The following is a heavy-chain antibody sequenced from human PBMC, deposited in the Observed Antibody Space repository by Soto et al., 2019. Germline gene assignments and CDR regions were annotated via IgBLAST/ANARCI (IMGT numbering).Heavy chain of an antibody. D-gene: IGHD1-26*01. CDR2: FDPEDGET. V-gene: IGHV1-24*01. J-gene: IGHJ1*01. Sequence: ASVKVSCKVSGYTLTELSMHWVRQAPGKGLEWMGGFDPEDGETIYAQKFQGRVTMTEDTSTDTAYMELSSLRSEDTAVYYCATDPLPPPFRIVGANAEYFQHWGQGTLVTVSS. CDR3: ATDPLPPPFRIVGANAEYFQH. CDR1: GYTLTELS.